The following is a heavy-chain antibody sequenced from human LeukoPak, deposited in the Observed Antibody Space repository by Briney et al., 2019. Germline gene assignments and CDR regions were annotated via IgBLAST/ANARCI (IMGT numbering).Heavy chain of an antibody. J-gene: IGHJ3*02. D-gene: IGHD1-1*01. Sequence: TGGSLRLSCAASGFTFSSYVMSWVRQAPGKGLEWVSAISGSGGSTYYADSVKGRFTISRDNSKNTLYLQMNSLRAEDTAVYYCAKDLTRTTPANDAFDIWGQGTMVTVSS. CDR1: GFTFSSYV. CDR3: AKDLTRTTPANDAFDI. CDR2: ISGSGGST. V-gene: IGHV3-23*01.